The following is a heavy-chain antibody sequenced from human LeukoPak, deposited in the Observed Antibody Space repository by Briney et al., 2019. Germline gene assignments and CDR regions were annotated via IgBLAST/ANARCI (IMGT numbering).Heavy chain of an antibody. D-gene: IGHD5-12*01. CDR2: IKTDGTT. CDR3: ATGAVSAYEY. V-gene: IGHV3-74*01. J-gene: IGHJ4*02. Sequence: PGGSLRLSCVASEFTVNKYWMHWVRQAPGKGLVWLSLIKTDGTTTYADSVKGRFTISRDASKSTLFLQMNSVRAEDTGVYYCATGAVSAYEYWGQGTLVAVSS. CDR1: EFTVNKYW.